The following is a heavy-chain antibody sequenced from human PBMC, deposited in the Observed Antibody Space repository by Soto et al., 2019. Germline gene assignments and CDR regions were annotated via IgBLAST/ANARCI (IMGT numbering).Heavy chain of an antibody. CDR3: ASNASDSSRLYYYYYGMDV. J-gene: IGHJ6*02. D-gene: IGHD3-22*01. V-gene: IGHV1-69*12. CDR2: IIPIFGTA. CDR1: GGTFSSYA. Sequence: QVQLVQSGAEVKKPGSSVKVSCKASGGTFSSYAISWVRQAPGQGLEWMGGIIPIFGTANYAQKFQGRVTITADESTSTAYMELSSLRSEDTAVYYCASNASDSSRLYYYYYGMDVWGQGTTVTVSS.